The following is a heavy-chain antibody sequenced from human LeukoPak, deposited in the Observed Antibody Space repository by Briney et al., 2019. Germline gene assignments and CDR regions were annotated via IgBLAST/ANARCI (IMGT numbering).Heavy chain of an antibody. V-gene: IGHV4-38-2*02. CDR2: IYHSGST. CDR3: ARQTGSGLFILP. J-gene: IGHJ4*02. Sequence: PSETLSLTCTVSGYSISSGYYWAWIRQPPVQGLEWIGSIYHSGSTYYNPSLKSRVTISIDTSKSQFSLNLSSVTAADTAVYYCARQTGSGLFILPGGQGTLVTVSS. CDR1: GYSISSGYY. D-gene: IGHD3/OR15-3a*01.